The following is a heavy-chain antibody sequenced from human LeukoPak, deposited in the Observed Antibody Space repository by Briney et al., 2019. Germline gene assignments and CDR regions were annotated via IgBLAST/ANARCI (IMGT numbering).Heavy chain of an antibody. V-gene: IGHV3-66*01. D-gene: IGHD4-17*01. J-gene: IGHJ4*02. CDR2: LYSGGST. CDR1: GFTVSSNY. CDR3: ARGRNYGALDY. Sequence: GGSLRLYCAASGFTVSSNYMSWVRQAPGIGLEWVSVLYSGGSTYYADSVKGRFTISRDNSKNTLYLQMNSLRAEDTAVYYCARGRNYGALDYWGQGTLVTVSS.